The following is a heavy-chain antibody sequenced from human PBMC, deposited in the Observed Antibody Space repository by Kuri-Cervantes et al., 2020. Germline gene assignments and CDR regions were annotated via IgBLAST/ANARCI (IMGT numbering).Heavy chain of an antibody. CDR3: AREAFFCDDY. Sequence: SVKVSCKASGGTFSSYAISWVRQAPGQGLEWMGGIIPIFGTANYAQKFQGRVTITADKSTSTAYMELSSLRSEDAAVYYCAREAFFCDDYWGQGTLVTVSS. CDR2: IIPIFGTA. D-gene: IGHD2/OR15-2a*01. J-gene: IGHJ4*02. V-gene: IGHV1-69*06. CDR1: GGTFSSYA.